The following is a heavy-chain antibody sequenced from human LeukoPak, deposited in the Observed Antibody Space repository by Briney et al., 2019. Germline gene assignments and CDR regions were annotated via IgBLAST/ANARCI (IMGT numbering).Heavy chain of an antibody. D-gene: IGHD1-26*01. CDR3: ALGSHDVWEL. V-gene: IGHV4-4*02. CDR2: INHGGNT. Sequence: PSETLSLTCAVSSGSIASTTWWSWVRQPPGKGLEWIGEINHGGNTYYSPSLKSRVTISVDTSDNQFSLTLTSVTAADTAVYYCALGSHDVWELWGQGTLVTVSS. J-gene: IGHJ1*01. CDR1: SGSIASTTW.